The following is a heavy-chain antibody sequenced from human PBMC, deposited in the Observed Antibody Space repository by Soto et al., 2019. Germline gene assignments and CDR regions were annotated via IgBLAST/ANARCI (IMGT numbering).Heavy chain of an antibody. J-gene: IGHJ3*02. Sequence: KPSETLSLTCTVSGDSIFGGDYYWSWIRQAPGKGLQWVGSIYYSGRTYYNPSLESRIAMTVDTSQNQFSLKLSSVTAADSAVYFCARDVDSTILKPNDAFGIWGQGSMVTVSS. CDR2: IYYSGRT. CDR3: ARDVDSTILKPNDAFGI. CDR1: GDSIFGGDYY. V-gene: IGHV4-30-4*01. D-gene: IGHD5-18*01.